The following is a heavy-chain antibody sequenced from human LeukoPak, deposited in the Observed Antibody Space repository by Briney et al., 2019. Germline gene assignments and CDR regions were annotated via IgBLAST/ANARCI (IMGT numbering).Heavy chain of an antibody. CDR1: GGTFSSYA. CDR3: ASLRGQLANWFDP. D-gene: IGHD6-13*01. Sequence: SVKVSCKASGGTFSSYAISWVRQAPGQGLEWMGGIIPIFGTANYAQKSQDRVTMTKDTSTDTAYMELSSLRSEDTAVYYCASLRGQLANWFDPWGQGTLVTVSS. J-gene: IGHJ5*02. CDR2: IIPIFGTA. V-gene: IGHV1-69*05.